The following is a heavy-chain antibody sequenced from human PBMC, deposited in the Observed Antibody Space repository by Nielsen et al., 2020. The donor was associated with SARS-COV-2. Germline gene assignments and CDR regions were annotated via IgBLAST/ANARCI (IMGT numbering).Heavy chain of an antibody. V-gene: IGHV4-61*08. CDR3: ARGQLVLAYYYYYYMDV. Sequence: ESLKISCTVSGGSISSGGYYWSWIRQHPGKGLEWIGYIYYSGSTNYNPSLKSRVTISVDTSKNQFSLKLSSVTAADTAVYYCARGQLVLAYYYYYYMDVWGKGTTVTVSS. CDR2: IYYSGST. D-gene: IGHD6-6*01. J-gene: IGHJ6*03. CDR1: GGSISSGGYY.